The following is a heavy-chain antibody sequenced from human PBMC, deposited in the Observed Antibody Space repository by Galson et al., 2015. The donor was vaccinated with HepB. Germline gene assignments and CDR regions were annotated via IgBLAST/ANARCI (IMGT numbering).Heavy chain of an antibody. CDR1: GASITSGGYY. CDR3: ARTGPYGEYCDS. CDR2: IYYSGTT. V-gene: IGHV4-31*03. Sequence: LSLTCTVSGASITSGGYYWTWIRHLPGKGLEWIGYIYYSGTTYSNPSLRSRVTISFDPSNNQVSLKLSSVTAEDSAFYYCARTGPYGEYCDSWGQGTLVTVSS. J-gene: IGHJ4*02. D-gene: IGHD4-17*01.